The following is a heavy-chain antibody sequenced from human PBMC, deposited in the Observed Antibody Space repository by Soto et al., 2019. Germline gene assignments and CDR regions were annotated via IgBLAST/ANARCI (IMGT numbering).Heavy chain of an antibody. CDR1: GGTFSSYT. Sequence: QVQLVQSGAEVKKPGSSVKVSCKASGGTFSSYTISWVRQAPGQGLEWMGRIIPILGIANYAQKFQGRVTITADKPTSTAYMELSSLRSEDTAVYYCARDGYSSSWFIDDAFDLWGQGTMVTVSS. CDR2: IIPILGIA. J-gene: IGHJ3*01. CDR3: ARDGYSSSWFIDDAFDL. D-gene: IGHD6-13*01. V-gene: IGHV1-69*08.